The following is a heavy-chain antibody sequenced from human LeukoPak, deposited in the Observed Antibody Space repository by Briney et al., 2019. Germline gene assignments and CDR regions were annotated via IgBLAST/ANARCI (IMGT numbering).Heavy chain of an antibody. Sequence: PSETLSLTCTVSGGSISSSSYYWGWIRQPPGKGLEWIGSIYYSGSTYYNPSLKSRVTISVDTSKNQFSLKLSSVTAADTAVYYCARDSYDSSGYSTPVDYWGQGTLVTVSS. J-gene: IGHJ4*02. CDR2: IYYSGST. D-gene: IGHD3-22*01. V-gene: IGHV4-39*07. CDR3: ARDSYDSSGYSTPVDY. CDR1: GGSISSSSYY.